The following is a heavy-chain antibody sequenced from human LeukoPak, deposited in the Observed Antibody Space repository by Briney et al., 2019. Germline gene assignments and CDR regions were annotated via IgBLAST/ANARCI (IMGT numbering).Heavy chain of an antibody. J-gene: IGHJ5*02. CDR3: ATPGYNWNDSWFDP. CDR1: GYTFTGYY. CDR2: FDPEDGET. Sequence: GASVKVSCKASGYTFTGYYMHWVRQAPGKGLEWMGGFDPEDGETIYAQKFQGRVTMTEDTSTDTAYMELSSLRSEDTAVYYCATPGYNWNDSWFDPWGQGTLVTVSS. D-gene: IGHD1-1*01. V-gene: IGHV1-24*01.